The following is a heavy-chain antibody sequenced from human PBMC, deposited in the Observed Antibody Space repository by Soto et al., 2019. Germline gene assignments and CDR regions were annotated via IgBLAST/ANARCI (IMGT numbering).Heavy chain of an antibody. CDR1: GYSFISYW. V-gene: IGHV5-51*01. D-gene: IGHD3-22*01. CDR2: IYPSDSDT. Sequence: EVQLVQSGPEVKKPGESLKISCKGSGYSFISYWIGWARQMPGKGLEWMGIIYPSDSDTTYSPSFQGQVTISVAKSATTADLQWSGLKASDTAMYYCARWQDYSDSSGYYADHWGQGTLVTVSS. CDR3: ARWQDYSDSSGYYADH. J-gene: IGHJ4*02.